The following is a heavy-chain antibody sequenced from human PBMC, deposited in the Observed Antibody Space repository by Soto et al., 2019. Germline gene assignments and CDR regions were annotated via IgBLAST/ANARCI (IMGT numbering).Heavy chain of an antibody. D-gene: IGHD3-10*01. J-gene: IGHJ5*02. V-gene: IGHV4-34*01. Sequence: SETLSLTCAVYGGSFSGYYWSWIRQPPGKGLEWIGEINHSGSTNYNPSLKSRVTISVDTSKNQFSLKLSSVTAADTAVYYCARRRYYGSGSYYKFPWFDPWGQGTLVTVSP. CDR3: ARRRYYGSGSYYKFPWFDP. CDR1: GGSFSGYY. CDR2: INHSGST.